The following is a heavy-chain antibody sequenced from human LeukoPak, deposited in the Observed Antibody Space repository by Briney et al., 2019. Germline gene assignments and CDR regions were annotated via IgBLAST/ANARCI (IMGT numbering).Heavy chain of an antibody. CDR1: GDSVSSGTYY. Sequence: PSETLSLTCTVSGDSVSSGTYYWSWVRQPPGKGLEWIGFISYSGSTNYNPSLESRITISVDMSKNQFSLKVRSVTAADTAVYYCARGPYVWGQGTMVTVSS. CDR2: ISYSGST. J-gene: IGHJ3*01. V-gene: IGHV4-61*01. CDR3: ARGPYV.